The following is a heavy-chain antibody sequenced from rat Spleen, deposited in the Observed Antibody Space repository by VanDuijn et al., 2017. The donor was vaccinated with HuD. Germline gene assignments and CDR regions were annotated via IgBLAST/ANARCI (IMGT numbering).Heavy chain of an antibody. J-gene: IGHJ3*01. CDR2: ITAGGGTT. CDR3: TALGAY. CDR1: GFTFSSYV. Sequence: EGQLVESGGGLVEPGRSLKLSCAASGFTFSSYVMDWVRQAPKKGLEWVASITAGGGTTYYPDSVKGRFTISRDDAKSTLYLQLSSLRSEDTATYYCTALGAYWGQGTLVTVSS. V-gene: IGHV5-27*01.